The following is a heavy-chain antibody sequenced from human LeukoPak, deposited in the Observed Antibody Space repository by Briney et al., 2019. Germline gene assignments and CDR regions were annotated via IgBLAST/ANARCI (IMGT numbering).Heavy chain of an antibody. J-gene: IGHJ3*02. CDR3: ARLTGTTNMDAFDI. CDR1: GGSFSGYY. Sequence: SETLSLTCAVYGGSFSGYYWSWIRQPPGKGLEWIGEINHSGSTNYNPSLKSRVTISVDKSKNQFSLKLSSVTAADTAVYYCARLTGTTNMDAFDIWGQGTMVTVSS. D-gene: IGHD1-7*01. V-gene: IGHV4-34*01. CDR2: INHSGST.